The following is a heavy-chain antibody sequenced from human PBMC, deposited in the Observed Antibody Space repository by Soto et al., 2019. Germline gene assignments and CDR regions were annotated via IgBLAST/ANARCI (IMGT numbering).Heavy chain of an antibody. CDR2: LVYDGSKE. CDR1: GFPLSTYG. J-gene: IGHJ6*02. CDR3: AMRRAACNIELDYGMYG. D-gene: IGHD3-10*01. Sequence: PGGSLRLSWAPLGFPLSTYGKEWVRQTPGEGLEGGALLVYDGSKEDYADSVKGRFTISRDNSKNTLYLQVSSLRAEDTAVYYCAMRRAACNIELDYGMYGWGQGTSGTFSS. V-gene: IGHV3-30*03.